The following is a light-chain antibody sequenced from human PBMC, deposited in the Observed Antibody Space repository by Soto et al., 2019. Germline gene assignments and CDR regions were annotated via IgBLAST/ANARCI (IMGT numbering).Light chain of an antibody. CDR1: RSDVGGYNF. CDR3: CSYAGSYTLT. Sequence: QSVLTQPPSVSGSPGQSVTISCAGTRSDVGGYNFVSWYQRLPGKAPKLIIFDVNKRPSGVPDRFSGSKSGNTASLTISGLQTEDEADYFCCSYAGSYTLTFGGGTKLTVL. J-gene: IGLJ2*01. V-gene: IGLV2-11*01. CDR2: DVN.